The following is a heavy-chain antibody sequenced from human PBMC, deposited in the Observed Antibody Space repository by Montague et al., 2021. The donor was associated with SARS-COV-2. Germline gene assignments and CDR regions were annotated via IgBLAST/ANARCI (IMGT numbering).Heavy chain of an antibody. Sequence: SETLSLTCAVYGESFSGYYWTWIRQSPGRGLEWIAEINDGGTTNYNWSLKSRVTISVDTSKNQFSLKLNSVTVADTAVYYCARWDPQIRTLFGFRGKSANDYGGQGALVTVSS. D-gene: IGHD4-23*01. CDR1: GESFSGYY. J-gene: IGHJ4*02. V-gene: IGHV4-34*01. CDR2: INDGGTT. CDR3: ARWDPQIRTLFGFRGKSANDY.